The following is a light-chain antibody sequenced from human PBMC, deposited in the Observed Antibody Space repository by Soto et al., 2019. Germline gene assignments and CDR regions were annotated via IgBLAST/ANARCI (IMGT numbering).Light chain of an antibody. Sequence: EIVMTQSPATLSVSPGERVTFSGRASQSVTTNLAWYRHKPGQAPRLLISGASTGATGLPARFSGSGSGTEFTLTINSLQSEDFAVYYCQQYDKLPVTFGGGTKVEIK. J-gene: IGKJ4*01. CDR3: QQYDKLPVT. CDR2: GAS. CDR1: QSVTTN. V-gene: IGKV3-15*01.